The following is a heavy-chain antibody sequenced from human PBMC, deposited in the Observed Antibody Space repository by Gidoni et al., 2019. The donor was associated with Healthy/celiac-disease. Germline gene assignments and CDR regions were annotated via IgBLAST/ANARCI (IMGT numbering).Heavy chain of an antibody. J-gene: IGHJ6*02. CDR2: MNPNRGNT. CDR1: GYTVTSSD. CDR3: ARGDLELDYYYVMDV. Sequence: QVQLVQSGAEVKKRGAAVKVSCKASGYTVTSSDIKWVRQATGQGLEWMGWMNPNRGNTGYAQTFQGRVPMTRNTSISTAYMELSSLRSEDTAVYYCARGDLELDYYYVMDVWGHGTTVTVSS. D-gene: IGHD1-26*01. V-gene: IGHV1-8*01.